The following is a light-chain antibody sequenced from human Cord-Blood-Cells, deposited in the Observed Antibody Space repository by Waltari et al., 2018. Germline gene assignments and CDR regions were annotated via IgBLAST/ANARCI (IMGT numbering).Light chain of an antibody. CDR1: QSLLHSNVYNY. Sequence: DLVMTLSPLSLPVTPGEPASISCRSSQSLLHSNVYNYLDWFLQKTGQSPQLLIYLGSNRASGVPDRFSGSGSGTDFTLKISRVEAEDVGVYYCMQALQTPLTFGGGTKVEIK. J-gene: IGKJ4*01. CDR3: MQALQTPLT. CDR2: LGS. V-gene: IGKV2-28*01.